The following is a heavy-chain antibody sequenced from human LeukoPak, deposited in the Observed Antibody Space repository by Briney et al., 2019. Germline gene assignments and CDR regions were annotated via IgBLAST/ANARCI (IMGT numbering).Heavy chain of an antibody. V-gene: IGHV3-7*01. CDR3: ARDSYYDPI. D-gene: IGHD3-22*01. Sequence: PGGSLRLSCAASGFTFSSYLMSWVRQAPGKGLEWVANIKQDGSEKYYVDSVKGRFTISRDNAKNSLYLQMDSLRAEDTAVYYCARDSYYDPIWGQGTLVTVSS. CDR2: IKQDGSEK. CDR1: GFTFSSYL. J-gene: IGHJ4*02.